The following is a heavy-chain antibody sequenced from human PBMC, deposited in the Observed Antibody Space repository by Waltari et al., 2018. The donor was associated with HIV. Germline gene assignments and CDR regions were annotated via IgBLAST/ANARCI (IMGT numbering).Heavy chain of an antibody. D-gene: IGHD5-12*01. V-gene: IGHV3-23*01. CDR1: GLRFSNYA. J-gene: IGHJ4*02. Sequence: EVQLLESGGGLVQPGGSLRLSCAASGLRFSNYAISWVRQAPGKGLEWVAVVRDIDSTYYVDSVKGRFIISRDDSKDSLYLQMNSLRVEDTAVYYCAKDDRASRGLDDWGQGTLVTVSS. CDR2: VRDIDST. CDR3: AKDDRASRGLDD.